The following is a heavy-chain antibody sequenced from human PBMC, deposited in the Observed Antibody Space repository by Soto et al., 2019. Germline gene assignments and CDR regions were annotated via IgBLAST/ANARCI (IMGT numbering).Heavy chain of an antibody. CDR1: GCTISNYA. J-gene: IGHJ4*02. CDR2: ISGSGGST. CDR3: AKSFSNDCFDYFEY. Sequence: GESLSLACPSAGCTISNYAMRLDRQPPGKGLEWVSAISGSGGSTYYADSVKGRFTISRDNSKNTLYLQMNSLRAEDTARNDGAKSFSNDCFDYFEYWGQGSRVT. V-gene: IGHV3-23*01. D-gene: IGHD1-1*01.